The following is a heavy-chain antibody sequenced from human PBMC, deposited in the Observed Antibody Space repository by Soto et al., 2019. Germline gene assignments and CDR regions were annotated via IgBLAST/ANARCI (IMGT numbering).Heavy chain of an antibody. CDR2: INGYNGNT. CDR1: GYSFTNYG. Sequence: QAQLVQSGAEVKKPGASVKVSCKASGYSFTNYGFSWVRQAPGQGLEWMGWINGYNGNTNYAPKLQGRFTMTTDTSTSTAYMELGSLTSDDTAVYFCAASTATSSLWGQGTLVTVSS. CDR3: AASTATSSL. V-gene: IGHV1-18*01. J-gene: IGHJ4*02. D-gene: IGHD1-1*01.